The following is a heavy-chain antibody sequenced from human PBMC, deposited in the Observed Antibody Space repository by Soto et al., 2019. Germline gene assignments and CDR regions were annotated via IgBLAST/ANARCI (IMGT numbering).Heavy chain of an antibody. CDR1: GFSFSDYA. D-gene: IGHD3-22*01. Sequence: GGSLRLSCAASGFSFSDYAMTWVRQAPGKGLEWASTIIDNGGSTYYADSVKGRFTISRDNSKKTLYLQMNSLRAEDTAVYHCGKAQRYYDPSAGFETWGQGTMVTVS. J-gene: IGHJ3*02. V-gene: IGHV3-23*01. CDR3: GKAQRYYDPSAGFET. CDR2: IIDNGGST.